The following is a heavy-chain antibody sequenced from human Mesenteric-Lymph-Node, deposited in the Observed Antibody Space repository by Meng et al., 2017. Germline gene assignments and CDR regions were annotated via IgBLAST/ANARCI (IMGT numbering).Heavy chain of an antibody. CDR3: AKDRVVRGIMGAFDM. J-gene: IGHJ3*02. V-gene: IGHV3-23*01. D-gene: IGHD3-10*01. CDR2: VSGSGGDT. Sequence: GESLKISCAASGFTFINYAMTWVRQAPGKGLDWVSTVSGSGGDTYYADSVKGRFTFSRDNSKNTLSLQMNSLRAEDTAVYYCAKDRVVRGIMGAFDMWGQGTRVT. CDR1: GFTFINYA.